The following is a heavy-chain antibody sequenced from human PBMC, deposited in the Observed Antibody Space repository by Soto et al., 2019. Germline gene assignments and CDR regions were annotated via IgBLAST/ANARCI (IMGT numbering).Heavy chain of an antibody. CDR1: GGTFSSYA. CDR3: ARDVGGRSTWGSYRYTK. Sequence: ASVKVSCKASGGTFSSYAISWVRQAPGQGLEWMGGIIPIFGTANYAQKFQGRVTITADKSTSTAYMELSSLRSEDTAVYYCARDVGGRSTWGSYRYTKWGQGTLVTAPQ. V-gene: IGHV1-69*06. D-gene: IGHD3-16*02. CDR2: IIPIFGTA. J-gene: IGHJ4*02.